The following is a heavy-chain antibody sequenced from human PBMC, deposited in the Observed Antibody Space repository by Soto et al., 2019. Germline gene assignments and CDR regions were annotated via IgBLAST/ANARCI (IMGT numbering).Heavy chain of an antibody. CDR1: GFPFLSHS. CDR2: ISSSSSYI. CDR3: TRPKNELRFYSYNGIDV. J-gene: IGHJ6*02. V-gene: IGHV3-21*01. Sequence: GGSLKLSCASPGFPFLSHSLKWVLKAPRKGLEWVSSISSSSSYIYYADSVKGRFTISRDNAKNSLYLQMNSLRAEDTAVYYCTRPKNELRFYSYNGIDVWGQGTTVTVSS. D-gene: IGHD5-12*01.